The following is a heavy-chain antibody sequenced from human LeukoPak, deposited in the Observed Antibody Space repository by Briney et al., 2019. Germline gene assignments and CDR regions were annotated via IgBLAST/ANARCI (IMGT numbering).Heavy chain of an antibody. V-gene: IGHV4-39*07. CDR3: ARDSGYSSGWTEGWFDP. Sequence: KPSETLSLTCTVSGGSISSNSYYWGWIRQPPGKGLEWIGSIYYSGSTYYNPSLKSRVTISVDTSKNQFSLKLSSVTAADTAVYYCARDSGYSSGWTEGWFDPWGQGTLVTVSS. D-gene: IGHD6-19*01. CDR1: GGSISSNSYY. CDR2: IYYSGST. J-gene: IGHJ5*02.